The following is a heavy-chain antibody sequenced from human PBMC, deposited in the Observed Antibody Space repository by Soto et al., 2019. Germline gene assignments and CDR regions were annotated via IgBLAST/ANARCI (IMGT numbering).Heavy chain of an antibody. J-gene: IGHJ6*02. D-gene: IGHD4-17*01. CDR3: ARDGDAGDYEYYYYGMDV. CDR2: IYYSGST. Sequence: SETLSLTCTVSGGSISSGGYYWSWIRQHPGKGLEWIGYIYYSGSTYYNPSLKSRVTISVDTSKNQFSLKLSSVTAADTAVYYCARDGDAGDYEYYYYGMDVWGQGTTVTV. CDR1: GGSISSGGYY. V-gene: IGHV4-31*03.